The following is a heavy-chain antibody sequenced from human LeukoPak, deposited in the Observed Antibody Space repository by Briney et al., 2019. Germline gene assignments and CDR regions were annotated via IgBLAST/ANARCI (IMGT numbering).Heavy chain of an antibody. CDR2: MTNSRSY. J-gene: IGHJ3*02. CDR3: ASKITIFGVVTDAFDI. Sequence: PGGSLRLSCTVSGFTLSTYSLNWVRRAPGKGLEWVSLMTNSRSYYADSVKGRFTISRDNSKNTLYLQMNSLRAEDTAVYYCASKITIFGVVTDAFDIWGQGTMVTVSS. CDR1: GFTLSTYS. D-gene: IGHD3-3*01. V-gene: IGHV3-21*01.